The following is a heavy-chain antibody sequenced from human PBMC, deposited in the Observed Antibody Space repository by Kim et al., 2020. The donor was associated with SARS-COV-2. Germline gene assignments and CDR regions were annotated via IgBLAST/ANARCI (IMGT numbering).Heavy chain of an antibody. V-gene: IGHV3-30*07. CDR3: ARDRDGYSYGSSGMDV. J-gene: IGHJ6*02. Sequence: SVKGRVTIAIDNSKNTVYLQMNSLRAEDTAVYYCARDRDGYSYGSSGMDVWGQGTTVTVSS. D-gene: IGHD5-18*01.